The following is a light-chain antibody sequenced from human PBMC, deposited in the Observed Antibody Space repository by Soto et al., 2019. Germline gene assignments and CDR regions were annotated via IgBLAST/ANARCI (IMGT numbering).Light chain of an antibody. CDR2: EVS. CDR3: TSYGGSNNLV. V-gene: IGLV2-8*01. Sequence: QSALTQPPSASGSPGQSVAISCTGTSSDVGGYNYVSWYQQHPGKAPKLMISEVSKRPSGVPDRLSGSKSGNTASLTVSGLQAEDEADYFCTSYGGSNNLVFGGGTKLTVL. J-gene: IGLJ2*01. CDR1: SSDVGGYNY.